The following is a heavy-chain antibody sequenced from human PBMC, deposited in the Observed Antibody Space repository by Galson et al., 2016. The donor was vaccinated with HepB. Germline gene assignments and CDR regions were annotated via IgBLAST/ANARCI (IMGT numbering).Heavy chain of an antibody. J-gene: IGHJ4*02. Sequence: SLRLSCAASGLTVSDTYMSWVRQAPGKGLEWVSLISNSGGNTYYADSVKGRFTISRDNSKNTVSLQMNSLRAEDTAAYYCATVWDDSSGDYGQFDYWGQGTLVTVSS. CDR3: ATVWDDSSGDYGQFDY. V-gene: IGHV3-53*01. D-gene: IGHD3-22*01. CDR1: GLTVSDTY. CDR2: ISNSGGNT.